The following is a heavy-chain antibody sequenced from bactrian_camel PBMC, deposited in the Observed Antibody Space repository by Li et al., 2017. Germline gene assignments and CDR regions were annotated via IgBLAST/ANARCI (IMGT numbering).Heavy chain of an antibody. J-gene: IGHJ4*01. V-gene: IGHV3S6*01. D-gene: IGHD1*01. CDR3: TTPGVGYGMGTDFGH. Sequence: HVQLVESGGGSVQPGGSLRLSCAASGLPFSLHYMSWVRQAPGKGLEWVSSIGFDGSGIYYADSVKGRFSMSRDNAKENTAYLQMNSLKSEDTAVYYCTTPGVGYGMGTDFGHWGQGTQVTVS. CDR2: IGFDGSGI. CDR1: GLPFSLHY.